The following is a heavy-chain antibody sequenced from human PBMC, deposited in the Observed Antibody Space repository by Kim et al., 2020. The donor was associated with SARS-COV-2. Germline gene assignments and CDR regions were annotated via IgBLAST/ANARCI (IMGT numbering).Heavy chain of an antibody. CDR2: INHSGST. D-gene: IGHD2-2*01. CDR1: GGSFSGYY. CDR3: ARGPGDCSSTSCFGYGMDV. Sequence: SETLSLTCAVYGGSFSGYYWSWIRQPPGKGLEWIGEINHSGSTNYNPSLKSRVTISVDTSKNQFSLKLSSVTAADTAVYYCARGPGDCSSTSCFGYGMDVWGQGTTVTVSS. V-gene: IGHV4-34*01. J-gene: IGHJ6*02.